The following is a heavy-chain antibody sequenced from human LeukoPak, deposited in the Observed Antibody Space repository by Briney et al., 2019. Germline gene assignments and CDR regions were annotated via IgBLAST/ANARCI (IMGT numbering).Heavy chain of an antibody. V-gene: IGHV4-61*01. CDR3: ASERTGTTGLDY. J-gene: IGHJ4*02. D-gene: IGHD1-7*01. CDR1: GGSISSGSYY. Sequence: PSETLSLTCTVSGGSISSGSYYWSWIRQPPGKGLEWIGYIYYSGSTNYNPSLKSRVTISVDTSKNQFSLKLSSVTAADTAVYYCASERTGTTGLDYWGQGTLVTVSS. CDR2: IYYSGST.